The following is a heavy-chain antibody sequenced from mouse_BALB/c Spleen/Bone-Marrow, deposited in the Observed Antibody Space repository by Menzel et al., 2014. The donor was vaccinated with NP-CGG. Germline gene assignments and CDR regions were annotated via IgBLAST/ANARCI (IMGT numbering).Heavy chain of an antibody. CDR2: IHPRSGGT. CDR1: GYTFTDYE. V-gene: IGHV1-15*01. CDR3: TRDGDGYYPYTLDN. J-gene: IGHJ4*01. Sequence: QVQLQQPGAELVRPGASVKLSCKALGYTFTDYEIHWVKRTPVHGLEWIGAIHPRSGGTAYNQKFKGKATLTADKSSSIAYMELSSLTSEDSAVYYCTRDGDGYYPYTLDNWGQGTSVTVSS. D-gene: IGHD2-3*01.